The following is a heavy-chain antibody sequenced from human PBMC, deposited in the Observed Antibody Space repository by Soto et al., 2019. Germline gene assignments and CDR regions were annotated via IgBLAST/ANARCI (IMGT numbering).Heavy chain of an antibody. V-gene: IGHV1-18*01. Sequence: ASVKVSCKASGYTFTSYGISWVRQAPGQGLEWMGWISAYNGNTNYAQKLQGRVTMTTDTSTSTAYMELRSLRSDDTAAYYCAGYSGSMTNYYYYGMDVWGQGTTVTISS. CDR2: ISAYNGNT. CDR1: GYTFTSYG. D-gene: IGHD5-12*01. J-gene: IGHJ6*02. CDR3: AGYSGSMTNYYYYGMDV.